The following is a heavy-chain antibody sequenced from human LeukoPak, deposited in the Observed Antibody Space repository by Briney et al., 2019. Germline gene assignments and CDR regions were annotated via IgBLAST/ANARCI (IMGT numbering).Heavy chain of an antibody. CDR2: ISSSGSTI. Sequence: PAGSLRLSCAASGFTFSSYEMNWVRQAPGKGLEWVSYISSSGSTIYYADSVKGRFTISRDNAKNSLYLQMNSLRAEDTAVYYCASFYSGSSWYRNYYYYMDVWGKGTTVTISS. CDR1: GFTFSSYE. V-gene: IGHV3-48*03. CDR3: ASFYSGSSWYRNYYYYMDV. D-gene: IGHD6-13*01. J-gene: IGHJ6*03.